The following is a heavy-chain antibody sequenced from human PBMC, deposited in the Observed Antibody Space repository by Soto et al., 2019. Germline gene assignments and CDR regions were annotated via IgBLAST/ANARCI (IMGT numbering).Heavy chain of an antibody. V-gene: IGHV1-3*01. Sequence: GASVKVSCKASGYTFTSYAMHWVRQAPGQRLEWMGWINAGNGNTKYSQKFQGRVTITRDTSASTAYMELSSLRSEDTAVYYCAREASITGGSWYAHWGQGTLVTVSS. J-gene: IGHJ4*02. D-gene: IGHD2-15*01. CDR2: INAGNGNT. CDR1: GYTFTSYA. CDR3: AREASITGGSWYAH.